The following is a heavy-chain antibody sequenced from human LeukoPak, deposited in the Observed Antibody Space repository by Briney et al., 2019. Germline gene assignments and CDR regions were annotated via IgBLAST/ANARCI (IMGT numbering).Heavy chain of an antibody. CDR1: GFTFSRYE. J-gene: IGHJ4*02. D-gene: IGHD3-22*01. Sequence: GGSLRLSCAASGFTFSRYEMNWVRQAPGKGLEWISYISSSGSTIYYADSVKGRFTISRDNAKNSLYLQMNSLRAEDTAVYYCARTAPFYYDTTNYWGQGTLVTVSS. V-gene: IGHV3-48*03. CDR2: ISSSGSTI. CDR3: ARTAPFYYDTTNY.